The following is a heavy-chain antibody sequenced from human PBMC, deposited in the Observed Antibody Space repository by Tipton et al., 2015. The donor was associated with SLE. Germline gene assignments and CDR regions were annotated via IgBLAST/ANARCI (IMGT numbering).Heavy chain of an antibody. CDR2: IRSKANSYAT. V-gene: IGHV3-73*01. Sequence: SLRLSCAASGFTFSGSAMHWVRQASGKGLEWVGRIRSKANSYATAYAASVKGRFTISRDDSKNTAYLQMNSLKTEDTAVYYCTRHSPRVYSGYDPSTRGMDVWGQGTTVTVSS. D-gene: IGHD5-12*01. CDR3: TRHSPRVYSGYDPSTRGMDV. CDR1: GFTFSGSA. J-gene: IGHJ6*02.